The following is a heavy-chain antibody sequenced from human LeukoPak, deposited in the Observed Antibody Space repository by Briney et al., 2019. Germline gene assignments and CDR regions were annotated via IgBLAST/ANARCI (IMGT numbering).Heavy chain of an antibody. CDR3: ARDLGDLIVGGEYFQQ. CDR1: GFTFSTYS. D-gene: IGHD1-26*01. Sequence: GRSLRLSCAASGFTFSTYSMNWVRQAPGKGLEWVSSISSSSSYIHYADSVKGRFTISRDNTKNSLHLQMNSLRAEDTAVYYCARDLGDLIVGGEYFQQWGQGTLVTVSS. V-gene: IGHV3-21*01. CDR2: ISSSSSYI. J-gene: IGHJ1*01.